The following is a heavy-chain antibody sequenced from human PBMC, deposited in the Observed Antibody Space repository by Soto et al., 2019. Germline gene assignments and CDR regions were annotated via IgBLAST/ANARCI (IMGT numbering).Heavy chain of an antibody. CDR1: GGSISSSSYY. CDR2: IYYSGST. Sequence: SETLSLTCTVSGGSISSSSYYWGWIRQPPGKGLEWIGSIYYSGSTYYNPSLKSRVTISVDTSKNQFSLKLSSVTAADTAVYYCARSPDILTGYLDYWGQGTLVTVSS. CDR3: ARSPDILTGYLDY. J-gene: IGHJ4*02. D-gene: IGHD3-9*01. V-gene: IGHV4-39*01.